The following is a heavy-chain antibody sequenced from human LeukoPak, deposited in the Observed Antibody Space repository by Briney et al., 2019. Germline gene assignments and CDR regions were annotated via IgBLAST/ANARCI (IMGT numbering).Heavy chain of an antibody. V-gene: IGHV4-30-4*08. CDR2: IYYSGNT. D-gene: IGHD1-26*01. J-gene: IGHJ4*02. CDR3: ATEDKSSHYFDY. CDR1: GGSISSVDFY. Sequence: SETLSLTCTVSGGSISSVDFYWSWIRQPPGKGLEWIGYIYYSGNTYFNPSLKSRVNISVDTSKNQFSLRLSSVTAADTAVYYSATEDKSSHYFDYWGQGTLVTVSS.